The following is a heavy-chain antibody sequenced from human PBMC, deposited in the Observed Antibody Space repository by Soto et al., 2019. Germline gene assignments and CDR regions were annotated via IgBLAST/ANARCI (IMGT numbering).Heavy chain of an antibody. D-gene: IGHD6-6*01. J-gene: IGHJ4*02. CDR2: INHSGST. CDR3: ARVGGLAARTFDY. Sequence: SETLSLTCAVYGESFSGYYWSWIRQPPGKGLEWIGEINHSGSTNYNPSLKSRVTMSVDTSKNQFSLNLRSMSPADTAVYYCARVGGLAARTFDYWGPGTLVTSPQ. CDR1: GESFSGYY. V-gene: IGHV4-34*01.